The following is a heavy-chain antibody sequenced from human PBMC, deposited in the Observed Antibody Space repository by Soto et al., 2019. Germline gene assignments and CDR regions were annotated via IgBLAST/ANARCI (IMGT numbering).Heavy chain of an antibody. J-gene: IGHJ4*02. CDR2: ISYDGSNK. Sequence: SLRLSCAASGFTFSSYGMHWVRQAPGKGLEWVAVISYDGSNKYYADSVKGRFTISRDNSKNTLYLQMNSLRAEDTAVYYCAKNRYFDWFDASYWGQGTLVTVSS. CDR1: GFTFSSYG. D-gene: IGHD3-9*01. V-gene: IGHV3-30*18. CDR3: AKNRYFDWFDASY.